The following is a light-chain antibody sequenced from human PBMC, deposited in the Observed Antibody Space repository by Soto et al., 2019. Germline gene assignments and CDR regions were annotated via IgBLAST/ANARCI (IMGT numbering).Light chain of an antibody. CDR1: STKVGNNY. J-gene: IGLJ1*01. CDR2: DNN. Sequence: QSVLTQPPSVSAAPGQKGTISCSGNSTKVGNNYVSWYQQLPGTAPKLLIYDNNKRPSGIPDRFSGSKSGTSATLGITGLQTGDEADYYCGTWDSSLSAGVFGTGTKVTVL. CDR3: GTWDSSLSAGV. V-gene: IGLV1-51*01.